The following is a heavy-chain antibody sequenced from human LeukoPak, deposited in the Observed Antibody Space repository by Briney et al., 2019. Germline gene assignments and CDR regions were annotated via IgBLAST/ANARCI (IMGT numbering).Heavy chain of an antibody. CDR3: ARESDRKYSSGWYLLFDY. J-gene: IGHJ4*02. Sequence: ASVKVSCKASGYTFTSYGISWVRQAPGQGLEWMGWISAYNGNTNYAQKLQGRVTMTTDTSTSTAYMELRSLRSDDTAVYYCARESDRKYSSGWYLLFDYWGQGTLVTVSS. CDR1: GYTFTSYG. D-gene: IGHD6-19*01. V-gene: IGHV1-18*01. CDR2: ISAYNGNT.